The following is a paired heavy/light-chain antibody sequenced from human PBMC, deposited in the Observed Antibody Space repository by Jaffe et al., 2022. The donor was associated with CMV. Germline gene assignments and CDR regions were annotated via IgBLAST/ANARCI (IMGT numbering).Heavy chain of an antibody. CDR3: TTDGAGGDWELPSYYYYYMDV. V-gene: IGHV3-15*01. D-gene: IGHD1-26*01. CDR2: IKSKTDGGTT. CDR1: GFTFSNAW. Sequence: EVQLVESGGGLVKPGGSLRLSCAASGFTFSNAWMSWVRQAPGKGLEWVGRIKSKTDGGTTDYAAPVKGRFTISRDDSKNTLYLQMNSLKTEDTAVYYCTTDGAGGDWELPSYYYYYMDVWGKGTTVTVSS. J-gene: IGHJ6*03.
Light chain of an antibody. CDR3: AAWDDSLSGQV. J-gene: IGLJ1*01. V-gene: IGLV1-47*01. CDR1: SSNIGSNY. Sequence: QSVLTQPPSASGTPGQRVTISCSGSSSNIGSNYVYWYQQLPGTAPKLLIYRNNQRPSGVPDRFSGSKSGTSASLAISGLRSEDEADYYCAAWDDSLSGQVFGTGTKVTVL. CDR2: RNN.